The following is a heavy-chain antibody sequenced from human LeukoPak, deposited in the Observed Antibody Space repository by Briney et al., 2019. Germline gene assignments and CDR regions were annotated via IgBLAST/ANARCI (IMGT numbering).Heavy chain of an antibody. J-gene: IGHJ3*02. CDR3: ARGGVEYDPFDI. V-gene: IGHV4-34*01. Sequence: SETLSLTCAVYGGSFSGYYWSWIRQPPGKGLEWIGEINHSGSTNYNPSLKSRVTISVDTSKNQFSLKLSSVTAADTAVYYCARGGVEYDPFDIWGQGTMVTVS. CDR2: INHSGST. CDR1: GGSFSGYY. D-gene: IGHD2/OR15-2a*01.